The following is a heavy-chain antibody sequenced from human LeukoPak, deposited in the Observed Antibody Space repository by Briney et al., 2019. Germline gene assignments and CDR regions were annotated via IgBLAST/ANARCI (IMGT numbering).Heavy chain of an antibody. CDR2: INPSGGST. CDR3: AREGAAVRPFPDAFDI. D-gene: IGHD6-6*01. CDR1: GYTFTSYY. V-gene: IGHV1-46*01. J-gene: IGHJ3*02. Sequence: ASVTVSCKASGYTFTSYYMHWVRQAPGQGLEWMGIINPSGGSTGYAQKFQGRVTMTRDTSTSTVYMELSSLRSEDTAVYYCAREGAAVRPFPDAFDIWGQGTMVTVSS.